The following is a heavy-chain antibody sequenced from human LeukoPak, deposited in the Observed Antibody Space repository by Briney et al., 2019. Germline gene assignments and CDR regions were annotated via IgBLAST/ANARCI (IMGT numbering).Heavy chain of an antibody. D-gene: IGHD2-21*02. CDR3: VREDTPATANY. J-gene: IGHJ4*02. Sequence: GGSLRLSCTGSGFAFDNFAFGWVRQAPGRGLAWVSGIGDKNSRTYYADSVRGRFTISRDNSKDTLFLQMHSLRPGDTAVYYCVREDTPATANYWGQGTLVTISS. V-gene: IGHV3-23*01. CDR2: IGDKNSRT. CDR1: GFAFDNFA.